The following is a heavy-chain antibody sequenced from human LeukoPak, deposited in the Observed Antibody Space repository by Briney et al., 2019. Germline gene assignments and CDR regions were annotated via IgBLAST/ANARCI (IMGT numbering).Heavy chain of an antibody. CDR3: AKDLWGFVEVAAILDY. CDR1: GFTFSSYW. Sequence: GGSLRLSCAASGFTFSSYWMSWVRQAPGKGLEWVANIKQDGSEKYYVDSVKGRFTISRDYSKNTLYLQMNSLRAEDTAVYYCAKDLWGFVEVAAILDYWGQGTLVTVSS. CDR2: IKQDGSEK. J-gene: IGHJ4*02. V-gene: IGHV3-7*03. D-gene: IGHD2-15*01.